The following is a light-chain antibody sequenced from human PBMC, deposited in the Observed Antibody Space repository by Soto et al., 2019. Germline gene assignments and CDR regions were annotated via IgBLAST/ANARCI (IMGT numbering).Light chain of an antibody. V-gene: IGKV1-6*01. Sequence: IQMTQSPSSLSASVGDRVTITCRASQGISNELGWYQQRPGKAPKVLIYGASNLHSGVPSRFSGSASGTDFTLTISSLQPEDFATCYCLQDYTYPWTFGQGTKVEMK. J-gene: IGKJ1*01. CDR1: QGISNE. CDR3: LQDYTYPWT. CDR2: GAS.